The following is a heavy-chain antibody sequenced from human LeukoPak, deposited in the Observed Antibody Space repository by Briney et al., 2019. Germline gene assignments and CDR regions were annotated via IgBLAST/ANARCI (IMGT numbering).Heavy chain of an antibody. V-gene: IGHV4-59*01. J-gene: IGHJ1*01. D-gene: IGHD1-26*01. Sequence: SETLSLTCTVSGGSISSYYWSWIRQPPGKGLEWIGYIYYSGSTNYNPSLKSRVTISVDTSKNQFSLKLSSVTAADTAVYYCATASSGSETNFQRWGQGTLVTVSS. CDR2: IYYSGST. CDR3: ATASSGSETNFQR. CDR1: GGSISSYY.